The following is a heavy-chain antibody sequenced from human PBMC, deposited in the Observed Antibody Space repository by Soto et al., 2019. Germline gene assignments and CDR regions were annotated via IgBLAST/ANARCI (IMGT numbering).Heavy chain of an antibody. CDR1: GFTFSDSW. J-gene: IGHJ5*02. D-gene: IGHD4-4*01. CDR2: IKPDESEK. V-gene: IGHV3-7*01. CDR3: VRGGSNYAS. Sequence: EVQLVESGGGLVQPGGSLRLSCTASGFTFSDSWMTWVRQAPGKGLEWVARIKPDESEKKYADSVKGRFSISRDNAKNSMYLQMDSLRGADKAVYYCVRGGSNYASWGQGTLVTVSS.